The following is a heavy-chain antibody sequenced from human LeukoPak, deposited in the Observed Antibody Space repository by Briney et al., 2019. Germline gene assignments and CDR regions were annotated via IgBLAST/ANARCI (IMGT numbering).Heavy chain of an antibody. V-gene: IGHV3-7*04. Sequence: GGSLRLSWVPSGFTFTNHWMSWVRQPPGKGLEWVANIREDGGHTNYVDSVKGRFTISRDNAKNSLYLQMNSLRAEDTAVYYCARGSSFGDYWGQGTLVTVSS. J-gene: IGHJ4*02. CDR2: IREDGGHT. CDR1: GFTFTNHW. D-gene: IGHD2-15*01. CDR3: ARGSSFGDY.